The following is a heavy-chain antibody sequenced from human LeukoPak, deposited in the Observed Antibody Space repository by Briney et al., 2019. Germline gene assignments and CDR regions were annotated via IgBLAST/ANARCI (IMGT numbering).Heavy chain of an antibody. Sequence: ASXXVSCKASGYTFTSYYMHWVRQAPGQGLEWMGIINPSGGSTSYAQKFQGRVTMTRDTSTSTVYMELSSLRSEDTAVYYCARGGSVIVVVIDFDYWGQGTLVTVSS. CDR2: INPSGGST. D-gene: IGHD3-22*01. V-gene: IGHV1-46*01. CDR3: ARGGSVIVVVIDFDY. J-gene: IGHJ4*02. CDR1: GYTFTSYY.